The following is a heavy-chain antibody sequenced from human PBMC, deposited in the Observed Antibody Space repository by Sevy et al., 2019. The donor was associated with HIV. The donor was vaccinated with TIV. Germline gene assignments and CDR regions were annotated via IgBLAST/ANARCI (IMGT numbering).Heavy chain of an antibody. CDR3: ARDLVIPATTDYYYYGMDV. V-gene: IGHV3-21*01. D-gene: IGHD2-15*01. CDR2: ISSSSTYI. J-gene: IGHJ6*02. CDR1: GLTFSTYN. Sequence: GGSLRLSCAASGLTFSTYNMNWVRQAPGKGLEWVSAISSSSTYIYYADSVKGRFTISRDNAKNSLYLQMNSLRAEDTAVYYCARDLVIPATTDYYYYGMDVWGQGTTVTVSS.